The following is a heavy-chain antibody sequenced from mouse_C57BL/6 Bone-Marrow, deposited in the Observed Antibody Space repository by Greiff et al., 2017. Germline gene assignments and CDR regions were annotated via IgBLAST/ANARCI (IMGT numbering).Heavy chain of an antibody. Sequence: VQLQQSGAELVRPGASVKLSCTASGFNIKDDYMHWVKQRPEQGLEWIGWIDPENGDTEYASKFQGKATITADTSSNTADLQLSSLTSEDTAVYYGTTPNYYAMDYWGQGNAVTVSS. J-gene: IGHJ4*01. CDR3: TTPNYYAMDY. CDR2: IDPENGDT. CDR1: GFNIKDDY. V-gene: IGHV14-4*01.